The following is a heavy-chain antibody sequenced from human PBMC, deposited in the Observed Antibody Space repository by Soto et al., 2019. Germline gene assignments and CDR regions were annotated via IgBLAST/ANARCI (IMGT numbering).Heavy chain of an antibody. Sequence: SETLSLTCTVSGGSISSYYWSWIRQPPGKGLEWIGYIYYSGSTYYNPSLESRVTLSVDTSTKQFSLKVSSVTAADTAVYYCARVDFNDYFVDYWGQGTLVTVSS. D-gene: IGHD4-17*01. CDR3: ARVDFNDYFVDY. J-gene: IGHJ4*02. CDR1: GGSISSYY. V-gene: IGHV4-59*12. CDR2: IYYSGST.